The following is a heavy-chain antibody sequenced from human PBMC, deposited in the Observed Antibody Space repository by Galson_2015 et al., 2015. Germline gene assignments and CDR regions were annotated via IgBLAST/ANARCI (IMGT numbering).Heavy chain of an antibody. CDR3: ARDHPDDDGDLVVFDY. Sequence: SLRLSCAASGFTFSAFAMHWVRQAPGKGLEWVALVSYDGKHKYYADSVKGRFTVSRDNSKSTLYLQLNSLNYEDTAVYFCARDHPDDDGDLVVFDYWGRGALVIVSS. D-gene: IGHD4-17*01. V-gene: IGHV3-30*04. CDR2: VSYDGKHK. CDR1: GFTFSAFA. J-gene: IGHJ4*02.